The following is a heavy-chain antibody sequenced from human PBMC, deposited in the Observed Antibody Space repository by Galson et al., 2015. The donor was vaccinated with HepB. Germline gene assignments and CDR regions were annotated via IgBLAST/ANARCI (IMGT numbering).Heavy chain of an antibody. CDR3: ARGLRFLERLLPDYGMDL. V-gene: IGHV1-8*01. J-gene: IGHJ6*02. CDR2: MNPNSDKT. CDR1: GYTFTNYD. Sequence: QSGAEVKKPGESLKISCKASGYTFTNYDVNWVRQATGQGLEWMGWMNPNSDKTAYAQKFQGRVTMTRNTSINTAYMELSSLRSEDTAVYYCARGLRFLERLLPDYGMDLWGQGTTVTVSS. D-gene: IGHD3-3*01.